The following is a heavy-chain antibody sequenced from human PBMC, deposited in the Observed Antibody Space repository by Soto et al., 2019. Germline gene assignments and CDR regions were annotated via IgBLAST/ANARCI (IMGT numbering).Heavy chain of an antibody. CDR1: GGSFSGYY. J-gene: IGHJ6*04. Sequence: QVQLQQWGAGLLKPSETLSLTCAVYGGSFSGYYWSWICQPPGKGLAWIGEINHSGSTNYNPSLKSRVTISVDTSKNQFSLKLNAVTAADTAVYYCAGDRGITIFGHGRDVWGKGTTVTVSS. CDR3: AGDRGITIFGHGRDV. D-gene: IGHD3-3*01. CDR2: INHSGST. V-gene: IGHV4-34*01.